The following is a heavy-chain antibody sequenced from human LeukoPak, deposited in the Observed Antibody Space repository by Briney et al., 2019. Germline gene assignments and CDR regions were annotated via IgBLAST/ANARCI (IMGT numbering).Heavy chain of an antibody. CDR3: ARAMADDAFDI. Sequence: ASVKVSCKASGYTFTSYYMHWVRQAPGQGLEWMGIINPSGGSTSYAQKFQGRVTMTRDTSTSTIYMELSSLRSEDTAVYYCARAMADDAFDIWGQGTMVTVSS. D-gene: IGHD5-24*01. CDR2: INPSGGST. CDR1: GYTFTSYY. V-gene: IGHV1-46*01. J-gene: IGHJ3*02.